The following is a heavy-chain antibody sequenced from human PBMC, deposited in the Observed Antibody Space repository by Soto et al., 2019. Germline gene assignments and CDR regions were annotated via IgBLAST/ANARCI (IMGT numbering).Heavy chain of an antibody. J-gene: IGHJ6*02. CDR2: ISYDGSNK. D-gene: IGHD4-17*01. CDR1: GFTFSSYG. V-gene: IGHV3-30*18. Sequence: GGSLRLSCAASGFTFSSYGMHWVRQAPGKGLEWVAVISYDGSNKYYADSVKGRFTISRDNSKNTLYLQMNSLRAEDTAVYYCAKDYGDYERWMGYYYYGMDVWGQGTTVTVSS. CDR3: AKDYGDYERWMGYYYYGMDV.